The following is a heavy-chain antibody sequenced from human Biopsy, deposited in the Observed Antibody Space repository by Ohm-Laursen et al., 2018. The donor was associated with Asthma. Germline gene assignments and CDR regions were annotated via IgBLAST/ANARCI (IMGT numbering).Heavy chain of an antibody. CDR1: GGYMRSGNYY. V-gene: IGHV4-39*01. D-gene: IGHD6-13*01. CDR3: VRGSSSWHHGPFHCYYGLDV. CDR2: IYYSGTT. Sequence: GTLSLTCGLSSGSGGYMRSGNYYWGWIRQPPGKGLEWIGSIYYSGTTYYTPSLESRVTVSADTSKNQFSLKLTSVTAADTAVYYCVRGSSSWHHGPFHCYYGLDVWGQGTTATVSS. J-gene: IGHJ6*02.